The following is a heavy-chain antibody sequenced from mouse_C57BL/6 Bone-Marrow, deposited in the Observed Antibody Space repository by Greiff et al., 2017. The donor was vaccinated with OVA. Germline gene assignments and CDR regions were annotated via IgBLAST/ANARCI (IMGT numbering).Heavy chain of an antibody. CDR1: GYTFTDYY. Sequence: VQLQQSGPELVKPGASVKISCKASGYTFTDYYMNWVKQTHGKSLEWIGDINPNNGGTTYNQKFKGKATFTVGKATSTAYRELRRLTSEDSAVNYGAREGGIYYDYHGYVDVWGKGTTVTVSS. J-gene: IGHJ1*03. D-gene: IGHD2-4*01. V-gene: IGHV1-26*01. CDR2: INPNNGGT. CDR3: AREGGIYYDYHGYVDV.